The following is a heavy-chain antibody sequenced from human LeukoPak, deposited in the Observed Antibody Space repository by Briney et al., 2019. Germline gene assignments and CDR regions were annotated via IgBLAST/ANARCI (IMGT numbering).Heavy chain of an antibody. Sequence: PGGSLRLSCAASGFTFSSYAMSWVRQAPGKGLEWVSAISGSGGSTYYADSVKGRFTISRGNSKNTLYLQMNSLRAEDTAVYYCAKDPRVTMIVVVHKPYFDYWGQGTLVTVSS. D-gene: IGHD3-22*01. V-gene: IGHV3-23*01. CDR3: AKDPRVTMIVVVHKPYFDY. CDR2: ISGSGGST. J-gene: IGHJ4*02. CDR1: GFTFSSYA.